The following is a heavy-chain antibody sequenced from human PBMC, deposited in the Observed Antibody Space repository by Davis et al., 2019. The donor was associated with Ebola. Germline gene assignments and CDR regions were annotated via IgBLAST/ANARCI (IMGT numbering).Heavy chain of an antibody. D-gene: IGHD2-2*01. CDR2: INPNSGGT. J-gene: IGHJ5*02. V-gene: IGHV1-2*06. CDR3: AREGCSSTSCYLTWDNWFDP. Sequence: ASVKVSCKASGYTFTGYYMHWVRQAPGQGLEWMGRINPNSGGTNYAQKFQGRVTMTRDTSIIPAYMELSRLRSDDTAVYYCAREGCSSTSCYLTWDNWFDPWGQGTLVTVSS. CDR1: GYTFTGYY.